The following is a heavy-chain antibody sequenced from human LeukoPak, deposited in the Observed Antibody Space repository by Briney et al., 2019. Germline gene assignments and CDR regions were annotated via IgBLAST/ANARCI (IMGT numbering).Heavy chain of an antibody. D-gene: IGHD2-15*01. CDR2: IYYSGST. J-gene: IGHJ5*02. CDR3: ARSHHYCSGGSCYSPNWFDP. CDR1: GGSISSGGYY. V-gene: IGHV4-31*03. Sequence: SETLSLTCTVSGGSISSGGYYWSWIRQHPGKGLAWIGYIYYSGSTYYNPSLKSRVIISIDTSKNQFSLKLSSVTAADTAVYYCARSHHYCSGGSCYSPNWFDPWGQGTLVTVSS.